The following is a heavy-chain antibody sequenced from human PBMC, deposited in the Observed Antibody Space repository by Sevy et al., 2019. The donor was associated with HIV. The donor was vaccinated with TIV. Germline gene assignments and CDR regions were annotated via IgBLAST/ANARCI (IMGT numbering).Heavy chain of an antibody. D-gene: IGHD2-8*01. J-gene: IGHJ4*02. CDR2: LSFGCGKI. CDR1: GFNLNIYS. Sequence: GSLRLSCAVSGFNLNIYSMSWVRQAPGKGLEGVSTLSFGCGKINYADSVKGRFIISRDDSKNTLYLQMNSLRAEDTAVYFCAREGCTRPHDYWGQGTLVTVSS. V-gene: IGHV3-23*01. CDR3: AREGCTRPHDY.